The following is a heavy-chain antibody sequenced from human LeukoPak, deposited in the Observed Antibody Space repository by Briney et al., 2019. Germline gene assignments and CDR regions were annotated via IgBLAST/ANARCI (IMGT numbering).Heavy chain of an antibody. Sequence: SETLSLTCAVYGGSFSGYYWSWIRQPPGKGLEWIGEISHSGSTNYNPSLKSRVTISVDTSKNQFSLKLSSVTAADTAVYYCARRVVVTARNVFDYWGQGTLVTVSS. V-gene: IGHV4-34*01. D-gene: IGHD2-21*02. CDR2: ISHSGST. J-gene: IGHJ4*02. CDR1: GGSFSGYY. CDR3: ARRVVVTARNVFDY.